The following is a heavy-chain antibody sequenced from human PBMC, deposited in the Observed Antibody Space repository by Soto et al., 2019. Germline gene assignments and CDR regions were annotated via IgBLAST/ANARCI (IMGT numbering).Heavy chain of an antibody. CDR1: GYTFSDYY. Sequence: GASVKVSCKASGYTFSDYYVHWVREAPGQGLEWMGWINPSSGGTIYTQRFQGRVTMTRDTSINTVYMELSRLTSDDTAVYYCAREMGVIGAPGYSWFDPWGQGDLVTVSS. CDR3: AREMGVIGAPGYSWFDP. CDR2: INPSSGGT. D-gene: IGHD1-26*01. J-gene: IGHJ5*02. V-gene: IGHV1-2*02.